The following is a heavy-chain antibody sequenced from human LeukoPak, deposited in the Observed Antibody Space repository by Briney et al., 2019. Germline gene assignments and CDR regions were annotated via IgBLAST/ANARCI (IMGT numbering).Heavy chain of an antibody. D-gene: IGHD4-17*01. CDR3: ARGRTTVTWDYYYYYGMDV. CDR2: MSPNSGNT. J-gene: IGHJ6*02. Sequence: GASVKVSCKASGYTFTSYDINWVRQATGQGLEWMGWMSPNSGNTGYAQKFQGRVTMTRNTSISTAYMELSSLRSEDTAVYYCARGRTTVTWDYYYYYGMDVWGQGTTVTVSS. CDR1: GYTFTSYD. V-gene: IGHV1-8*01.